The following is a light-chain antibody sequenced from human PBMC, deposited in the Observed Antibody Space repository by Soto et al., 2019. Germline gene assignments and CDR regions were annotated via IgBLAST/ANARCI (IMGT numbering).Light chain of an antibody. CDR3: CSYAGSTTRVL. J-gene: IGLJ2*01. CDR1: SSDVDTYKY. CDR2: EVS. Sequence: QSALTQPASVSGSPGQSIIISCTGTSSDVDTYKYVSWYQQHPGKAPKLMIYEVSHRPSGVSYRFSGSKSGNTAALTISGRQAEDEADYYYCSYAGSTTRVLFGGGTKLTVL. V-gene: IGLV2-14*01.